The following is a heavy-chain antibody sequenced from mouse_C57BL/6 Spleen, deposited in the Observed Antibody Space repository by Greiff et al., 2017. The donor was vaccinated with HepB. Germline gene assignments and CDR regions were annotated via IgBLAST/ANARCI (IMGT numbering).Heavy chain of an antibody. J-gene: IGHJ4*01. CDR2: INPNNGGT. Sequence: EVKLVESGPELVKPGASVKMSCKASGYTFTDYNMHWVKQSHGKSLEWIGYINPNNGGTSYNQKFKGKATLTVNKSSSTAYMELRSLTSEDSAVYYCARSDYYGSSHPYYYAMDYWGQGTSVTVSS. CDR1: GYTFTDYN. CDR3: ARSDYYGSSHPYYYAMDY. D-gene: IGHD1-1*01. V-gene: IGHV1-22*01.